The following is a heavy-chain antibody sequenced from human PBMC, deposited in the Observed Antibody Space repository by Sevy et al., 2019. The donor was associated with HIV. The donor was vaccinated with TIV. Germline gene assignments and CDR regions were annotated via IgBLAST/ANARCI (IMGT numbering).Heavy chain of an antibody. Sequence: GGSLRLSCAASGFTFSPYWMTWVRQAPGKGLEWVANIRPDGSDKYYVDSVKGRLTISRDNAKNSLYLQMNSLMADDTALYYCARGVGLDCWGQGALVTVSS. V-gene: IGHV3-7*01. J-gene: IGHJ4*02. CDR2: IRPDGSDK. CDR3: ARGVGLDC. CDR1: GFTFSPYW. D-gene: IGHD1-26*01.